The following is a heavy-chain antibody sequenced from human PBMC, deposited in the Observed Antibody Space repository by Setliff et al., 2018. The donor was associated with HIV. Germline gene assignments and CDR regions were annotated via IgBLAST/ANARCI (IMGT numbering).Heavy chain of an antibody. CDR1: GGSFSGY. Sequence: ASETLSLTCAVYGGSFSGYWSWIRQSPGKGLEWLGEINHSGNTHYDPSLKSRLTISIDTSKKQFSLKLTSVTAADAAIYYCVASSSWSCRLNYWGPGMLVTVSS. CDR2: INHSGNT. V-gene: IGHV4-34*01. CDR3: VASSSWSCRLNY. D-gene: IGHD2-2*01. J-gene: IGHJ4*02.